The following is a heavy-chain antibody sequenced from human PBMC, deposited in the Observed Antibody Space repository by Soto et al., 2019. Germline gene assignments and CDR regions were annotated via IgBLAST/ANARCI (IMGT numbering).Heavy chain of an antibody. D-gene: IGHD1-26*01. CDR3: ALPIAGP. CDR2: INHSGST. J-gene: IGHJ5*02. Sequence: PSETLSLTCAVYGGSFSGYYWSWIRQPPGKGLEWIGEINHSGSTNYNPSLKSRVTISVDTSKNQFSLKLSSVTAADTAVYYCALPIAGPWGQGTLVTVSS. CDR1: GGSFSGYY. V-gene: IGHV4-34*01.